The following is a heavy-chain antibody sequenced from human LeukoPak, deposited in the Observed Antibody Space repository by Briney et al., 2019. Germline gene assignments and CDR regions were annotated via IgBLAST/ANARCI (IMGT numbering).Heavy chain of an antibody. D-gene: IGHD4-23*01. CDR3: AREEGVDGTSGINN. CDR1: GFTFSTYG. V-gene: IGHV3-33*01. CDR2: IWYNGNT. Sequence: GGSLRLSCAASGFTFSTYGMHWVRQAPGKGLEWVSDIWYNGNTYYADSVKGRFTISRDNSKSTLYLQMNSLRAEDTAVYYCAREEGVDGTSGINNWGQGTLVIVSS. J-gene: IGHJ4*02.